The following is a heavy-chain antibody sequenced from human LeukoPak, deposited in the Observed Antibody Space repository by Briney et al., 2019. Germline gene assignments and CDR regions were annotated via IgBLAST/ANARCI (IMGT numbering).Heavy chain of an antibody. CDR1: GFTFSSYS. Sequence: GGSLRLSCAASGFTFSSYSMNWVRQAPGKGLEWVSSISSSSSYIYYADSVKGRFTISRDNTKNTLYLQMNSLRAEDTAVYYCARSAYYDRDFDYWGQGTLVTVSS. CDR3: ARSAYYDRDFDY. V-gene: IGHV3-21*01. D-gene: IGHD3-3*01. J-gene: IGHJ4*02. CDR2: ISSSSSYI.